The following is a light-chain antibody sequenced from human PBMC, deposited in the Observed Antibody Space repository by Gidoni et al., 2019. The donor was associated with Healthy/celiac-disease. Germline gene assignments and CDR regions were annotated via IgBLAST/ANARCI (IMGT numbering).Light chain of an antibody. CDR2: WAS. V-gene: IGKV4-1*01. CDR3: QQYYSTPWT. J-gene: IGKJ1*01. Sequence: IVIAQAPDPLAVSLGGRATINCKSSQSVLYSSNNKNYLAWYQQKPGQPPKLLIYWASTRESGVPDRFSGSGSGTDFTLTISSLQAEDVAVYYCQQYYSTPWTFGQGTKVEIK. CDR1: QSVLYSSNNKNY.